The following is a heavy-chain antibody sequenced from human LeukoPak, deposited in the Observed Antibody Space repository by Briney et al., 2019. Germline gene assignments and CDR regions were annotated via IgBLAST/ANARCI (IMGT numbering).Heavy chain of an antibody. CDR2: INPNSGGT. V-gene: IGHV1-2*06. CDR3: ARGPRLDSSGWYYGAFDI. Sequence: ASVKVSCKASGYTFTGYYMHWVRQAPGQGLEWMGRINPNSGGTNYAQKLQGRVTMTRDTSISTAYMELSRLRSDDTAVYYCARGPRLDSSGWYYGAFDIWGQGTMVTVSS. CDR1: GYTFTGYY. D-gene: IGHD6-19*01. J-gene: IGHJ3*02.